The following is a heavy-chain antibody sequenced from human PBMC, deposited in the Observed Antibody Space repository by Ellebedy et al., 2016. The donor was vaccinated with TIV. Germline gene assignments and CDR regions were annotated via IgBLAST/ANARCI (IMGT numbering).Heavy chain of an antibody. CDR3: TKDQAYGTGWYGTSRD. D-gene: IGHD6-13*01. J-gene: IGHJ4*02. CDR1: RFTFSTYA. CDR2: ITGSSSTT. Sequence: GGSLRLXXAASRFTFSTYAMSWVRQAPGKGLEWVSGITGSSSTTLYADSVKGRFTISRDNSQNTLFLQMNSLRAEDTAIYYCTKDQAYGTGWYGTSRDWGQGTLVTVSS. V-gene: IGHV3-23*01.